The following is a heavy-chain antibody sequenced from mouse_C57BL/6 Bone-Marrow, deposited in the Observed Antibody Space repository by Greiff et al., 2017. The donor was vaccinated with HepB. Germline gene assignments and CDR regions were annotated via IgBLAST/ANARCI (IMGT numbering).Heavy chain of an antibody. CDR2: ISDGGSYT. Sequence: EVKVVESGGGLVKPGGSLKLSCAASGFTFSSYAMSWVRQTPEKRLEWVATISDGGSYTYYPDNVKGRFTISRDNAKNNLYLQMSHLKSEDTAMYYCARDNTSMDYWGQGTSVTVSS. V-gene: IGHV5-4*01. CDR1: GFTFSSYA. CDR3: ARDNTSMDY. J-gene: IGHJ4*01. D-gene: IGHD5-1-1*01.